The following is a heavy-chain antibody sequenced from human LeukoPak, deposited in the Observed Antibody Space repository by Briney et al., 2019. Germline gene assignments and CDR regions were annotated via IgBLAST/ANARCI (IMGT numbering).Heavy chain of an antibody. CDR2: IRSKAYGGTT. CDR3: SRDQTPYY. CDR1: GFTLSSYA. J-gene: IGHJ4*02. V-gene: IGHV3-49*04. Sequence: PGRSLRLSCVASGFTLSSYAMHWVRQAPGKGLEWVGFIRSKAYGGTTEYAASVKGRFTISRDDSKSIAYLQMNSLKTEDTAVYFCSRDQTPYYWGQGTLVTVSS.